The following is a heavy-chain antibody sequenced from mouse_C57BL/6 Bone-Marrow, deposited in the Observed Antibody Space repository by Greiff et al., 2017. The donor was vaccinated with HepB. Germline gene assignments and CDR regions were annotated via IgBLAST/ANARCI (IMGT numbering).Heavy chain of an antibody. V-gene: IGHV5-9*01. J-gene: IGHJ4*01. CDR2: ISGGGGNT. Sequence: EVKLVESGGGLVKPGGSLKLSCAASGFTFSSYTMSWVRQTPEKRLEWVATISGGGGNTYYPDSVKGRFTISRDNAKNTLYLQMSSLRSEDTALYYCARPPLLRPLYYYAMDYWGQGTSVTVSS. D-gene: IGHD1-2*01. CDR1: GFTFSSYT. CDR3: ARPPLLRPLYYYAMDY.